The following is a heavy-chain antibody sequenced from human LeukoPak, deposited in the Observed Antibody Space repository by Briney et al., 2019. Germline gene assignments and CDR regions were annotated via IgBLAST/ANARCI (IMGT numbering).Heavy chain of an antibody. J-gene: IGHJ6*04. CDR3: ARANKGIVVYYYYYGMDV. CDR1: GFTFSSSW. V-gene: IGHV3-7*03. D-gene: IGHD6-19*01. CDR2: IKQEGSEK. Sequence: GGSLRLSCTASGFTFSSSWMTWVRQAPGKGLEWVANIKQEGSEKYYVDSVKGRFTISRDNAKTSLYLQMNSLRAEDTAVYYCARANKGIVVYYYYYGMDVWGKGTTVTVSS.